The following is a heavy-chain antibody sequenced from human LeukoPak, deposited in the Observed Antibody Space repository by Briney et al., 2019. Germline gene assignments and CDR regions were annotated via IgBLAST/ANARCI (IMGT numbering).Heavy chain of an antibody. V-gene: IGHV1-2*02. D-gene: IGHD6-13*01. CDR2: INPNSGGT. CDR1: GYTFTGYY. Sequence: ASVKVSCKASGYTFTGYYMHWVRQAPAPGLEWMGWINPNSGGTNYAQKFQGRVTMTRDTSISTAYMELSRLRSDDTAVYYCARAIAAAGTSGFDYWGQGTLVTVSS. CDR3: ARAIAAAGTSGFDY. J-gene: IGHJ4*02.